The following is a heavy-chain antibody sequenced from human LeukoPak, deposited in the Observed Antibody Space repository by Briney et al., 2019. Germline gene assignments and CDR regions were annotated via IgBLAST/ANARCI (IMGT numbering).Heavy chain of an antibody. CDR3: ARGTLGYCSGGSCSGAFDI. J-gene: IGHJ3*02. D-gene: IGHD2-15*01. CDR1: GGTFSSYA. CDR2: IIPIFGTA. V-gene: IGHV1-69*13. Sequence: SVTVSCKASGGTFSSYAISWVRQAPGQGLEWMGGIIPIFGTANYAQKFQGRVTITADESTSTAYMELSSLRSEDTAVYYCARGTLGYCSGGSCSGAFDIWGQGTMVTVSS.